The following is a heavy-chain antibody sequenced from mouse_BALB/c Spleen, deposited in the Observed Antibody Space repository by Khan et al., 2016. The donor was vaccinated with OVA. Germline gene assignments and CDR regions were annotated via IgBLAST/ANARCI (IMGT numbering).Heavy chain of an antibody. CDR1: GFTFSTFA. V-gene: IGHV5-9-3*01. CDR2: INSDGDYT. CDR3: ARSPDGNFAY. Sequence: EVELVESGGGLVKPGGSLKLSCAASGFTFSTFAMSWVRQTPEKRLDWVATINSDGDYTYYPDNVTGRFTISRDNAKNTLYLQINSLRSEDTAMYYGARSPDGNFAYWGQGTLVTVSA. J-gene: IGHJ3*01. D-gene: IGHD2-1*01.